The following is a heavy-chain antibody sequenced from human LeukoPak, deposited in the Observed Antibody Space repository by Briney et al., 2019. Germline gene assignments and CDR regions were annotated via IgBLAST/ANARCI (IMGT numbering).Heavy chain of an antibody. CDR1: GLTLSRSW. V-gene: IGHV3-23*01. D-gene: IGHD5-18*01. J-gene: IGHJ4*02. CDR2: ISGSGGST. Sequence: GGSLRLSCAGSGLTLSRSWMSWVRQAPGKGLEWVSAISGSGGSTYYADSVKGRFTISRDNSKNTLYLQMNSLRAEDTAVYYCAKGEFQLWNFDYWGQGTLVTVSS. CDR3: AKGEFQLWNFDY.